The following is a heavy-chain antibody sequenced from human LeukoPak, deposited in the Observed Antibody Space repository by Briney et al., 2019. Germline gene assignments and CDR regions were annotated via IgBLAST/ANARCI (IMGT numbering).Heavy chain of an antibody. CDR2: IYTSWST. D-gene: IGHD2-2*02. Sequence: SETLSLTCTVSGGSISSYYWSWIRQPPGKGLEWIGYIYTSWSTNYNPSLKSRVTISVDTSKNQFSLKLSSVTAADTAVYYCARHFRLPAAIIPGDTKKQPSYYYYYMDVWGKGTTVTVSS. J-gene: IGHJ6*03. CDR3: ARHFRLPAAIIPGDTKKQPSYYYYYMDV. CDR1: GGSISSYY. V-gene: IGHV4-4*09.